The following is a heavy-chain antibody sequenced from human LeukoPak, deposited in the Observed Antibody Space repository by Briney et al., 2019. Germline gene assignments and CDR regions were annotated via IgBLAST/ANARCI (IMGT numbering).Heavy chain of an antibody. CDR2: ISHSGST. Sequence: SETLSLTCAVYGESFSGYYWSWIRQPPGKGLEWIGEISHSGSTNYNPSLKSRVTISVDTSKNQFSLKLSSVTAADTAVYYCVRGSTLRHYQYWGQGTLVTVSS. CDR1: GESFSGYY. J-gene: IGHJ4*02. CDR3: VRGSTLRHYQY. V-gene: IGHV4-34*01. D-gene: IGHD3-16*01.